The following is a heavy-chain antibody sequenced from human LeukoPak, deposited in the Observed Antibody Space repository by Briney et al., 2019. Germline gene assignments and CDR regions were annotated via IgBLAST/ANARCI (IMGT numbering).Heavy chain of an antibody. CDR2: MYFSGTT. CDR1: GVPISSRSYY. Sequence: SETLSLTCSVSGVPISSRSYYWGWIRQPPGKGLEWIASMYFSGTTYYNPSLKSRVTMSVHTPENHLPLELTSVTATDTAVYYCARHLRFGSSALPRDVFDIWGRGTVVSVSS. V-gene: IGHV4-39*01. CDR3: ARHLRFGSSALPRDVFDI. J-gene: IGHJ3*02. D-gene: IGHD1-26*01.